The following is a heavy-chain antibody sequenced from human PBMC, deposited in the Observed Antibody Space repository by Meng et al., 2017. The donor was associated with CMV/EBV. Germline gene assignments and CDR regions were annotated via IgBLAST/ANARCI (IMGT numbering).Heavy chain of an antibody. D-gene: IGHD3-3*01. Sequence: ASVKVSCKASGYTFTGYYMHWVRQAPGQGLEWMGWINPNSGGTNYAQKFQGRVTMTRDTSISTAYMEQSRLRSDDAAVYYCARDRNYDFWSGYYTGFDYWGQGTLVTVSS. CDR2: INPNSGGT. CDR1: GYTFTGYY. V-gene: IGHV1-2*02. CDR3: ARDRNYDFWSGYYTGFDY. J-gene: IGHJ4*02.